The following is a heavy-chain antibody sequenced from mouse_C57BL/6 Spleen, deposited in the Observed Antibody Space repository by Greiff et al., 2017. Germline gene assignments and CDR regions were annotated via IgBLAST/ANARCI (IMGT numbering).Heavy chain of an antibody. CDR3: ARGDNEGAMDY. J-gene: IGHJ4*01. Sequence: QVQLQQPGAELVRPGSSVKLSCKASGYTFTSYWMDWVKQRPGQGLEWIGNIYPSDSETPYNQKFKDKATLTVDKSSSTAYMQLSSLTSEDSAVYYCARGDNEGAMDYWGQGTSVTVSS. CDR2: IYPSDSET. V-gene: IGHV1-61*01. CDR1: GYTFTSYW.